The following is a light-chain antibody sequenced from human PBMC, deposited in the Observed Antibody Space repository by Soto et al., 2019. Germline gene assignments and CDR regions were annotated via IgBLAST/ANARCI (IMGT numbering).Light chain of an antibody. CDR1: SSDVGGYNY. Sequence: QSVLTQSASVSGSPGQSITISCTGTSSDVGGYNYVSWYQQHPDKAPKLMIYEVSNRPSGVSHRFSGSKSGNTASLTISGLQAEDEADYYCSSFTSSSTYVFGTGTKLTVL. CDR3: SSFTSSSTYV. CDR2: EVS. J-gene: IGLJ1*01. V-gene: IGLV2-14*01.